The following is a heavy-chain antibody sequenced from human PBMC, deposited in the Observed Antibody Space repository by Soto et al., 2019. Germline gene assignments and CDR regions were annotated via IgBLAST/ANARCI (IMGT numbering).Heavy chain of an antibody. D-gene: IGHD2-15*01. V-gene: IGHV1-69*04. CDR1: GYTFTSYD. CDR2: IIPILGIA. J-gene: IGHJ4*02. CDR3: ARDLGGWPDY. Sequence: SVKVSCKASGYTFTSYDINWVRQAPGQGLEWMGRIIPILGIANYAQKFQGRVTITADKSTSTAYMELSSLRSEDTAVYYCARDLGGWPDYWGQGTLVTVSS.